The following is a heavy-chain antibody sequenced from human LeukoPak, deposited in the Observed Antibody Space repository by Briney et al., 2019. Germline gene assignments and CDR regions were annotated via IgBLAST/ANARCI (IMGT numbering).Heavy chain of an antibody. CDR3: AREVFGYCSSTSCYPSAFDI. D-gene: IGHD2-2*01. J-gene: IGHJ3*02. CDR2: IYYSGST. CDR1: GGSISSSSYY. Sequence: SETLSLTCTVSGGSISSSSYYWGWIRQPPGKGLEWIGSIYYSGSTYYNPSLKSRVTISVDTSKNQFSLKLSSVTAADTAVYYCAREVFGYCSSTSCYPSAFDIWGQGTMVTVSS. V-gene: IGHV4-39*07.